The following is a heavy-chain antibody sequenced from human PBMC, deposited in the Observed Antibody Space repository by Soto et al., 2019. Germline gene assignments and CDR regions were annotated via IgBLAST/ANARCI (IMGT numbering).Heavy chain of an antibody. D-gene: IGHD3-10*01. CDR3: ARSMVRGVIMSVAFDI. V-gene: IGHV4-34*01. CDR2: INHSGST. J-gene: IGHJ3*02. CDR1: GGSFSGYY. Sequence: SETLSLTCAVYGGSFSGYYWSWIRQPPGKGLEWIGEINHSGSTNYNPSLKSRVTISVDTSKNQFSLKLSSVTAADTAVHYCARSMVRGVIMSVAFDIWGQGTMVTVSS.